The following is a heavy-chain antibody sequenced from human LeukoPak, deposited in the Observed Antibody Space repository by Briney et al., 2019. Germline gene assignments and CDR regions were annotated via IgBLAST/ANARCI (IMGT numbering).Heavy chain of an antibody. CDR1: GASITDVGHY. CDR3: ARGGLYSTWYSLDP. J-gene: IGHJ5*02. CDR2: YYYRGST. V-gene: IGHV4-31*03. D-gene: IGHD6-13*01. Sequence: SETLPLTCSVAGASITDVGHYWTWIRQHPEKGLELIGYYYYRGSTYYSPSIKSRVTISVDTSKNQFSLKLTSVTAADTAVYYCARGGLYSTWYSLDPWGQGTLVTVSS.